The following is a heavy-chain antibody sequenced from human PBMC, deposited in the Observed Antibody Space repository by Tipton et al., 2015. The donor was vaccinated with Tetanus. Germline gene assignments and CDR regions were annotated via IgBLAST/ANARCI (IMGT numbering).Heavy chain of an antibody. CDR1: GGPITGYF. J-gene: IGHJ4*02. CDR3: ANHPGAKTQFDY. Sequence: TLSLTCSVSGGPITGYFWSWIRQPAGKGLEWIGNIYSSENSKYNPSLKSRATMSVDTSKNQFSLRLSSVTAADTAVYYCANHPGAKTQFDYWGQGTLVTVSS. V-gene: IGHV4-4*07. D-gene: IGHD1-26*01. CDR2: IYSSENS.